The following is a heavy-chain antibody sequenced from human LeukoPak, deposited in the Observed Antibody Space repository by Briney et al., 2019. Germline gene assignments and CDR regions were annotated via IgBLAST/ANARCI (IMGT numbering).Heavy chain of an antibody. D-gene: IGHD3-10*01. Sequence: GGSLRLSCAASGFTFSSYEMNWVRQAPGKGLEWVSYISSSGSTIYYADSVKGRFTISRDNAKNSLYLQMNSLRAEDTAVYYCAREEGYYYGSGSYFRGASYYMDVWGKGTTVTISS. CDR2: ISSSGSTI. CDR3: AREEGYYYGSGSYFRGASYYMDV. J-gene: IGHJ6*03. V-gene: IGHV3-48*03. CDR1: GFTFSSYE.